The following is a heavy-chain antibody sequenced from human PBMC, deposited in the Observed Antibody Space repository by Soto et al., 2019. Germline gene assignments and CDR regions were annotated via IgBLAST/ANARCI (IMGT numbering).Heavy chain of an antibody. CDR2: TSHTGTT. D-gene: IGHD3-9*01. V-gene: IGHV4-59*12. J-gene: IGHJ5*02. CDR1: GVSISSDY. CDR3: ARDSIPGVLRYLGPKRAGDVSNAYNWFDP. Sequence: KPSETLSLTCTVSGVSISSDYWTWIRQSPGKGLEWIAYTSHTGTTDYNPSLKSRVTISLDTSKNQFSLKLSSVTAADTAVYYCARDSIPGVLRYLGPKRAGDVSNAYNWFDPWGQGTLVTVSS.